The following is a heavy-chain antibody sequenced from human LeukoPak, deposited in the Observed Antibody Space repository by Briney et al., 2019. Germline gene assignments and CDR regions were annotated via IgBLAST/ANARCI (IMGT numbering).Heavy chain of an antibody. J-gene: IGHJ5*02. CDR1: GFTISGFW. CDR2: IDIDCVSP. CDR3: VRDRPHNWFDP. V-gene: IGHV3-74*01. Sequence: VGCLRLSCAASGFTISGFWMHWVRQTPGEGLVWVSRIDIDCVSPTYADSVKGRFTTSRDNAKNTVYLQMNSLIAEDTGVYYCVRDRPHNWFDPWGHGILVSFSS.